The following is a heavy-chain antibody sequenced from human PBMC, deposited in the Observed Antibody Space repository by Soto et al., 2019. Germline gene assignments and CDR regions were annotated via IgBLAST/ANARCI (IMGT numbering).Heavy chain of an antibody. CDR1: GFTFSSYE. CDR3: ARALDFWSGYLPD. J-gene: IGHJ4*02. D-gene: IGHD3-3*01. V-gene: IGHV3-48*03. Sequence: EVQLVESGGGLVQPGGSLGLSCAASGFTFSSYEMNWVRQAPGKGLEWVSYISSGGTTIYYADSVKGRFTISRDNAKNSLYLQMNSLRAEDTAIYYCARALDFWSGYLPDWGQGTLVTVSS. CDR2: ISSGGTTI.